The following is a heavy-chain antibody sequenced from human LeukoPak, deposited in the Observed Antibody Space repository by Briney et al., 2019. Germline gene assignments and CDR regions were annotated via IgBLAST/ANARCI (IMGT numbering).Heavy chain of an antibody. CDR2: ISGSGGST. Sequence: PGGSLRLSCAASGFTFSSYAMSWVRQAPGKGLEWVSAISGSGGSTYYADSVKGRFTISRDNSKNTLYLQMNSLRAEDTAVYYCAKDPVIGGYEDWYFDLWGRGTLVTVSS. J-gene: IGHJ2*01. V-gene: IGHV3-23*01. CDR1: GFTFSSYA. D-gene: IGHD5-12*01. CDR3: AKDPVIGGYEDWYFDL.